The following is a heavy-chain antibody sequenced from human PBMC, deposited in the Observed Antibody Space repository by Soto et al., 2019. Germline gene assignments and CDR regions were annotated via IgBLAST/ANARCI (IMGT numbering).Heavy chain of an antibody. D-gene: IGHD3-16*01. CDR1: GDSISSTTYY. V-gene: IGHV4-39*01. Sequence: QLQLQESGPGLVKPSETLSLTCTVSGDSISSTTYYWGWIRQPPGKGLEWIGDVFYSGTTYNNPSLKSRVTISVDTSKNQFSLKLNSVTVADAAVYYCASRSGGTYVTLGYWGQGTLVTVSS. J-gene: IGHJ4*02. CDR3: ASRSGGTYVTLGY. CDR2: VFYSGTT.